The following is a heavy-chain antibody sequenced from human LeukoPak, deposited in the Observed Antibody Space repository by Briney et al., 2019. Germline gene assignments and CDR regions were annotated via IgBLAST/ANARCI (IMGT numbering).Heavy chain of an antibody. J-gene: IGHJ4*02. CDR3: ARGGGRDSGRENDY. Sequence: ASVKVSCKASGYTFSRYGISWVRQAPGQGFEWVGWISGYNGNTNYARKLQGRVTMTTDTSTTTVYMELRSLTSDDTAVYYCARGGGRDSGRENDYWGQGTLVTVSS. CDR1: GYTFSRYG. CDR2: ISGYNGNT. D-gene: IGHD1-26*01. V-gene: IGHV1-18*01.